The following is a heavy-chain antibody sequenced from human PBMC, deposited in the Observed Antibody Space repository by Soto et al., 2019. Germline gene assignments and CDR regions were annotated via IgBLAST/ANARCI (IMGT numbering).Heavy chain of an antibody. CDR2: ISSSSSYI. D-gene: IGHD6-6*01. CDR3: ARGHSSSRSLVY. CDR1: GFTFSSYS. J-gene: IGHJ4*02. Sequence: GGSLRLSCAASGFTFSSYSMNWVRQAPGKGLEWVSSISSSSSYIYYADSVKGRFTISRDNAKNSLYLQMNSLRAEDTAVYYCARGHSSSRSLVYWGQGTLVTVSS. V-gene: IGHV3-21*01.